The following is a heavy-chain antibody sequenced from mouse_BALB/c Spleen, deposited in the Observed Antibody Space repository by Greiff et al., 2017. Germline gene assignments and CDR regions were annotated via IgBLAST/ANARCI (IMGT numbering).Heavy chain of an antibody. J-gene: IGHJ2*01. CDR3: ASNDSDY. CDR2: IYPGNGDT. CDR1: GYTFTSYN. V-gene: IGHV1-12*01. Sequence: QVQLQQPGAELVKPGASVKMSCKASGYTFTSYNMHWVKQTPGQGLEWIGAIYPGNGDTSYNQKFKGKATLTADKSSSTAYMQLSSLTSEDSAVYYCASNDSDYWGQGTTLTVSS.